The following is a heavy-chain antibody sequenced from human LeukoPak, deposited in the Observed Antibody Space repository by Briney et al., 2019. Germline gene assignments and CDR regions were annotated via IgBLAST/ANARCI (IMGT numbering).Heavy chain of an antibody. D-gene: IGHD2-15*01. J-gene: IGHJ4*02. Sequence: PGGSLRLSCAASGFTFSSYGMSWVRQAPGKGLEWVANIKQDGGEKYYVDSVKGRFTISRDNAKNSLYLQMNSLRAEDTAVYYCVRRSSYYYFDYWGQGTLVTVSS. CDR1: GFTFSSYG. CDR3: VRRSSYYYFDY. CDR2: IKQDGGEK. V-gene: IGHV3-7*01.